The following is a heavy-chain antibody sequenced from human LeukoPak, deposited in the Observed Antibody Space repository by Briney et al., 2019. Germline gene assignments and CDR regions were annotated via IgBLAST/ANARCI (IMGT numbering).Heavy chain of an antibody. CDR3: ACHRDPVVKAGLTLSMARGGLFDY. Sequence: VASVKVSCKASGGTFSSYAISWVRQAPGQGLEWMGGIIPIFGTANYAQKFQGRVTITADESTSTAYMELSSLRSEDTAVYYCACHRDPVVKAGLTLSMARGGLFDYWGQGTLVTVSS. D-gene: IGHD3-10*01. CDR1: GGTFSSYA. J-gene: IGHJ4*02. V-gene: IGHV1-69*13. CDR2: IIPIFGTA.